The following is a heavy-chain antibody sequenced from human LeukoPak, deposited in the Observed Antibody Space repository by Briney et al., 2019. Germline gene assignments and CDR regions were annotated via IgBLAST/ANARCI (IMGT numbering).Heavy chain of an antibody. D-gene: IGHD3-10*01. J-gene: IGHJ4*02. Sequence: SETLSLTCTVSGDSITGYYWSWIRQPPGRELEYIGFIRYSGSTKYNPSLQSRVTMSVDTSKNQFSLKLSSVTAADTAVYYCARPRVVRGSYDYWGQGTLVTVSS. CDR1: GDSITGYY. V-gene: IGHV4-59*12. CDR2: IRYSGST. CDR3: ARPRVVRGSYDY.